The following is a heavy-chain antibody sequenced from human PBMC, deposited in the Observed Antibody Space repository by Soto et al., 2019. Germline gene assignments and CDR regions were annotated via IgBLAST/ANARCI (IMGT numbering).Heavy chain of an antibody. Sequence: ASVKVSCKASGYTFTSYYMHWVRQAPGQGLEWMGIINPSGGSTSYAQKFQGRVTMTRDTSTSTVYMELSSLRSEDAAVYYCARALEPATPYHYYMDVWGKGTTVTVSS. CDR2: INPSGGST. V-gene: IGHV1-46*03. CDR1: GYTFTSYY. J-gene: IGHJ6*03. CDR3: ARALEPATPYHYYMDV. D-gene: IGHD1-1*01.